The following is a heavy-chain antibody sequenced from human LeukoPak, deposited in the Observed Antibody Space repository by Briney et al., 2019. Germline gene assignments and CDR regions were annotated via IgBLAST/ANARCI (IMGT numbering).Heavy chain of an antibody. CDR2: SNPNTGGT. CDR1: GYTFTGYY. D-gene: IGHD3-22*01. Sequence: ASVKVSCKTSGYTFTGYYMHWVRQAPGQGLELMGWSNPNTGGTNYAQNFQGRVTMTSDTSISTAYMELSSLRSDDTAMYYCARAPMIVVVFPPRLDFWGQGTLVTVSS. J-gene: IGHJ4*02. CDR3: ARAPMIVVVFPPRLDF. V-gene: IGHV1-2*02.